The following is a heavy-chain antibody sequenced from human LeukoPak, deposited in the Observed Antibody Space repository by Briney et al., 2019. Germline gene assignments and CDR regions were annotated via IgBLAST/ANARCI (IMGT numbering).Heavy chain of an antibody. V-gene: IGHV3-30*18. D-gene: IGHD6-13*01. Sequence: GGSLRLSCAASGFTFSSYGMHWVRQAPGKGLEWVAVISYDGSNKYYADSVKGRFTISRDNSKNTLYLQMYSLRAEDTAVYYCAKDLGDIRSSWYDDYYYGMDVWGQGTTVTVSS. CDR2: ISYDGSNK. CDR3: AKDLGDIRSSWYDDYYYGMDV. J-gene: IGHJ6*02. CDR1: GFTFSSYG.